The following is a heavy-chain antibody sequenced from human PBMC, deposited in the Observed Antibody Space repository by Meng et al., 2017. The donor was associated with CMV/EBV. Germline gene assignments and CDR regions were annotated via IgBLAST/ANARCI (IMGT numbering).Heavy chain of an antibody. J-gene: IGHJ4*02. CDR2: INWNGDST. V-gene: IGHV3-20*04. CDR1: GFTFDDYG. CDR3: AKDNSSYDSSGYLDY. Sequence: GESLKISCAASGFTFDDYGMSWVRQAPGKGLEWVSGINWNGDSTGYADSVKGRFTISRDNSKNTLYLQMNSLRAEDTAVYYCAKDNSSYDSSGYLDYWGQGTLVTVSS. D-gene: IGHD3-22*01.